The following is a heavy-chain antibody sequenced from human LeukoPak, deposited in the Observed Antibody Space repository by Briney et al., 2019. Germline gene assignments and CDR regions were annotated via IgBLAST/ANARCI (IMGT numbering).Heavy chain of an antibody. D-gene: IGHD3-22*01. V-gene: IGHV1-18*01. CDR3: ATLDYYDSSGYYSHAGLDY. J-gene: IGHJ4*02. CDR2: ISAYNGNT. Sequence: ASVKVSCKASGYTFTSYGISWVRQAPGQGLEWMGWISAYNGNTNYAQKLQGRVTMTTDTSTSTAYMELRSLRSDDTAVYYCATLDYYDSSGYYSHAGLDYWGQGTLVTVSS. CDR1: GYTFTSYG.